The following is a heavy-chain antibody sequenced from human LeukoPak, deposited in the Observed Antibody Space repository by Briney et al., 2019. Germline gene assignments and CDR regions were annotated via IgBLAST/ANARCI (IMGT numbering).Heavy chain of an antibody. D-gene: IGHD3-10*01. Sequence: SETLSLTCTVSGGSISSGGYYWSWIRQHPGKGLEWIGSIYYSGSTYYNPSPKSRVTISVDTSKNQFSLKLSSVTAADTAVYYCARAPYYYGSGSTRNPYYFDYWGQGTLVTVSS. V-gene: IGHV4-31*03. CDR2: IYYSGST. CDR1: GGSISSGGYY. CDR3: ARAPYYYGSGSTRNPYYFDY. J-gene: IGHJ4*02.